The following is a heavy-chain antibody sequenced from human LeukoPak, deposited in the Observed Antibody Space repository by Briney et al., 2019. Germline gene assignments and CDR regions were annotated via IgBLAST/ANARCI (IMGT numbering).Heavy chain of an antibody. D-gene: IGHD4-17*01. Sequence: GSSVKVSCKASGGTFSSYAISWVRQAPGQGLEWMGGIIPIFGTANYAQKFQGRVTMTEDTSTDTAYMELSSLRSEDTAVYYCATVLPTYGDGISWGQGTLVTVSS. CDR1: GGTFSSYA. CDR3: ATVLPTYGDGIS. V-gene: IGHV1-69*06. J-gene: IGHJ5*02. CDR2: IIPIFGTA.